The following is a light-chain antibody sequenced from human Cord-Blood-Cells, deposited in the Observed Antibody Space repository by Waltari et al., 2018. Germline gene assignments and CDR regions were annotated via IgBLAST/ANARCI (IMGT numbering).Light chain of an antibody. V-gene: IGKV4-1*01. J-gene: IGKJ2*03. CDR1: QSVLYSSNNKNY. CDR2: WAS. Sequence: DIVMTQSPDSLAVSLGERATINCKYSQSVLYSSNNKNYLALYQQKPGQPPKLLIYWASTRESGVPDRFSCSGSGTDFTLTISSLQAEDVAVYYCQQYYSTPYSFGQGTKLEIK. CDR3: QQYYSTPYS.